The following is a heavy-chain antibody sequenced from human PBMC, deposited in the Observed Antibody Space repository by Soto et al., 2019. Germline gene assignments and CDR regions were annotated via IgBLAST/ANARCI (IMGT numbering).Heavy chain of an antibody. J-gene: IGHJ6*03. CDR3: ARRARPDFYYMDV. Sequence: GGSLRLSCAASGFTLSGYAMDWVRQAPGKGPEYVSGISSNGVGTYYANSVQGRFTISRDNSKNTVYLQMGSLRPEDMAVYYCARRARPDFYYMDVWGKGTTVTVSS. V-gene: IGHV3-64*01. CDR2: ISSNGVGT. CDR1: GFTLSGYA. D-gene: IGHD6-6*01.